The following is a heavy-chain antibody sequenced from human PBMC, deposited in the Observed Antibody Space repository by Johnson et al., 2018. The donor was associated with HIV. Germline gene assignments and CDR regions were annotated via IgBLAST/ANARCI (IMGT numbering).Heavy chain of an antibody. CDR3: AKDNEDAFDI. D-gene: IGHD1-1*01. CDR1: GFTFSSYA. V-gene: IGHV3-30*02. J-gene: IGHJ3*02. CDR2: IRYDGSNK. Sequence: VQLVESGGGVVQPGKSLRLSCAASGFTFSSYAIHWVRQAPGKGLEWVAFIRYDGSNKYYADSVKGRFTISRDNSKNTLYLQMNSLRAEDTAVYYCAKDNEDAFDIWGQGTMVTVSS.